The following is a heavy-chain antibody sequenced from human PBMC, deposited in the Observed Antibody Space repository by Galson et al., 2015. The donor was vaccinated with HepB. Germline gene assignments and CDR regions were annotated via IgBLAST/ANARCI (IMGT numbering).Heavy chain of an antibody. V-gene: IGHV3-23*01. CDR3: ARANDYGDYVYDY. Sequence: SLRLSCAASGFTFSSYAMSWVRQAPGKGLEWVSAISGSGGSTYYADSVKGRFTISRDNSKNTLYLQMNSLRAEDTAVYYCARANDYGDYVYDYWGQGTLVTVSS. J-gene: IGHJ4*02. CDR2: ISGSGGST. D-gene: IGHD4-17*01. CDR1: GFTFSSYA.